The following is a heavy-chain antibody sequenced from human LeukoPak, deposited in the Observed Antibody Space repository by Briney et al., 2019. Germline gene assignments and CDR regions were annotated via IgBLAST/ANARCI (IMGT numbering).Heavy chain of an antibody. J-gene: IGHJ4*02. Sequence: GGSLRLSCAASGFTFSSCAMHWVRQAPGKGLEWVAVISYDGSNKYYADSVKGRFTISRDNSKNTLYLQMNSLRAEDTAVYYCARDALERGYFDYWGQGTLVTVSS. V-gene: IGHV3-30-3*01. D-gene: IGHD3-16*01. CDR2: ISYDGSNK. CDR3: ARDALERGYFDY. CDR1: GFTFSSCA.